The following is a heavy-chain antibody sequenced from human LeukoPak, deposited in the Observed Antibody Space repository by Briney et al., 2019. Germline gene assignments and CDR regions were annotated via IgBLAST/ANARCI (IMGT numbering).Heavy chain of an antibody. J-gene: IGHJ2*01. D-gene: IGHD3-3*02. CDR2: IGTAGDT. V-gene: IGHV3-13*04. CDR1: GVTFTSYE. CDR3: ARGGPSSISGGGTDWYFDL. Sequence: GGSLRLSCAASGVTFTSYELHWVRQVAGKGLEWVSAIGTAGDTYYSDFAKGRFTISRENVRNSLYLQMNSLRAGDTAVYYCARGGPSSISGGGTDWYFDLGGRGTLVTVSS.